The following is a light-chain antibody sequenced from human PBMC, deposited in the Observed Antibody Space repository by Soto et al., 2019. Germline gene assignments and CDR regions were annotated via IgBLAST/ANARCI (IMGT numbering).Light chain of an antibody. V-gene: IGKV2-30*01. CDR1: QSLISSDGNTY. CDR3: MQSTHWPYT. J-gene: IGKJ2*01. CDR2: KIS. Sequence: DVVMTQSPLSLPVTLGQPASISCRSSQSLISSDGNTYLSWFQQRPGQSPRRLIHKISERDSGVRDRFSGSGSGTDFTLKVSSVEAEDVGVYYCMQSTHWPYTFGQGTKLEIK.